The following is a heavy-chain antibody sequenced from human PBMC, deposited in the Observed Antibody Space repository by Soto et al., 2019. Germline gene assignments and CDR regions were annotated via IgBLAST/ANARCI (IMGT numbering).Heavy chain of an antibody. Sequence: GGSLTLSCAFSGFTFSTYTMNWVRQAPGKGLEWVSSINGRSNYEYYADSVKGRFTISIDNAKNSLYLQMNRLRAEDAAIYYCAREDGVVGSSSAFDHWGLGTLVTVSS. J-gene: IGHJ4*02. CDR2: INGRSNYE. V-gene: IGHV3-21*01. D-gene: IGHD1-26*01. CDR3: AREDGVVGSSSAFDH. CDR1: GFTFSTYT.